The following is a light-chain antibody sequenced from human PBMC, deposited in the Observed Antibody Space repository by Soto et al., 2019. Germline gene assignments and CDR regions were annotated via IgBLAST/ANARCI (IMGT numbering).Light chain of an antibody. V-gene: IGKV3-20*01. Sequence: EVVLTQSPDTLSLSPGEGASLSCRASQSLNSSYLAWYQQKPGQAPRLLIYDASSRATGIPDRFSGSGSGTDFTLTISRLEPEDSAVYYCQQYGSSPPITFGQGTRLEIK. CDR3: QQYGSSPPIT. J-gene: IGKJ5*01. CDR2: DAS. CDR1: QSLNSSY.